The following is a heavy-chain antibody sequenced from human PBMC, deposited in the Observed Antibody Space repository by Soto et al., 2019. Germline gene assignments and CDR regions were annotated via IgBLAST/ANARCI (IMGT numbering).Heavy chain of an antibody. J-gene: IGHJ1*01. Sequence: QVQLQQWGAGLLKPSETLSLTCAVYGGSFSGYYWSWIRQPPGKGLEWIGEINHSGSTNYNPSLKSRVTISGGTSKSQFSLKLSSVTAADTAVYYCARGYGYVDDSGYCQHWGQGCMVSAPS. CDR1: GGSFSGYY. V-gene: IGHV4-34*01. D-gene: IGHD5-12*01. CDR2: INHSGST. CDR3: ARGYGYVDDSGYCQH.